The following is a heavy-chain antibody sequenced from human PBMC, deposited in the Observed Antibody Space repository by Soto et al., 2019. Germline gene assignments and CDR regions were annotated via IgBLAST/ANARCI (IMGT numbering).Heavy chain of an antibody. D-gene: IGHD6-6*01. V-gene: IGHV1-46*03. CDR2: INPNGGST. Sequence: QVQLVQPGAEVKKPGASVKLSCKASGYTLTSFYIHWVRQAPGQGLEWMGIINPNGGSTNYAPNFQGRVTMTRDTSTSTVYMDLSSLRSEDTAVYYCARGLASGDYWGQGTLVTVSS. CDR1: GYTLTSFY. CDR3: ARGLASGDY. J-gene: IGHJ4*02.